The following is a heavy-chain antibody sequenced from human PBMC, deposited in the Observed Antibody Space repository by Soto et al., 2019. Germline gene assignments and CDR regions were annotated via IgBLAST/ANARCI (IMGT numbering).Heavy chain of an antibody. D-gene: IGHD2-15*01. J-gene: IGHJ5*02. CDR2: ICHSGSS. CDR1: RAFINSGGFY. CDR3: VRGGIAGHWFDP. V-gene: IGHV4-31*03. Sequence: QVQLQESGPGLVKPSQTLSLTCSVSRAFINSGGFYYSWIRQPPGKGLEWLGYICHSGSSLYNPSLRGRLPLSADTPRNQLSLHLTSVTAADTAVYYCVRGGIAGHWFDPWGQGILVTVSS.